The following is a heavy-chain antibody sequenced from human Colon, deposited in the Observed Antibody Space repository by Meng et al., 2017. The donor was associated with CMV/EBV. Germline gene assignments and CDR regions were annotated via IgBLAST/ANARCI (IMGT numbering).Heavy chain of an antibody. J-gene: IGHJ4*02. CDR1: GFTFSSYS. V-gene: IGHV1-46*01. Sequence: GESLKISCAASGFTFSSYSMNWVRQAPGQGYEWMGVINSSGGSTSHAQKFQGRLTMTRDTSTSTVYMELSSLRSEDTAVYYCARTDAESSGWYGGLDYWGQGTLVTVSS. CDR2: INSSGGST. D-gene: IGHD6-19*01. CDR3: ARTDAESSGWYGGLDY.